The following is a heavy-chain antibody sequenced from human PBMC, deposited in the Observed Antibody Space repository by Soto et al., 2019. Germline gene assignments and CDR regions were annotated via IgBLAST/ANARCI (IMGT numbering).Heavy chain of an antibody. CDR1: GGSISSSSYY. V-gene: IGHV4-39*07. Sequence: SETLSLTCTVSGGSISSSSYYWGWIRQPPGKGLEWIGSIYYSGSTYYNPSLKSRVTISVDTSKNQFSLKLSSVTAADTAVYYCARGEGVSSSWMGYWGQGTLVTVSS. CDR2: IYYSGST. J-gene: IGHJ4*02. CDR3: ARGEGVSSSWMGY. D-gene: IGHD6-13*01.